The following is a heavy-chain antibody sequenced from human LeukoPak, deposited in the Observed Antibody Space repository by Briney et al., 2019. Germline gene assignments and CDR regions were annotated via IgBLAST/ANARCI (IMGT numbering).Heavy chain of an antibody. CDR3: VTQRNYYMDV. Sequence: PGGSLRLSCAASGFTFSTYAMTWVRQAPGQGLEWLSIISGRGGAAYYADSVKGRFTISRDNSKSTLYLEMNGLRAEDTAVYYCVTQRNYYMDVWGKGSTVTVSS. CDR1: GFTFSTYA. J-gene: IGHJ6*03. V-gene: IGHV3-23*01. CDR2: ISGRGGAA.